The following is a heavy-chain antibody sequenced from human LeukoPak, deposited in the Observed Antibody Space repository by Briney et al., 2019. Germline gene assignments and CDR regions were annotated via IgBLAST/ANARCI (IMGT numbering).Heavy chain of an antibody. CDR3: VRGGSSSGYDY. V-gene: IGHV1-18*01. Sequence: ASVKVSCKASGYTFTSYDITWVRRAPGQGLEWMGWISRNNVNTNYAQKLQGRVTLTTDTSTSTAYMELRSLRSDDTAVYYCVRGGSSSGYDYWGQGTLVTVSS. CDR1: GYTFTSYD. J-gene: IGHJ4*02. D-gene: IGHD3-22*01. CDR2: ISRNNVNT.